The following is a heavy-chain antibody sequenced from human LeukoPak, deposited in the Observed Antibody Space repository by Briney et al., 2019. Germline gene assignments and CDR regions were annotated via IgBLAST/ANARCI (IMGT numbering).Heavy chain of an antibody. Sequence: SETLSLTCTVSGGFISSGSYYWSWIRQPAGKELEWIGRIYTSGSTNYNPSLKTRVTISVDKSKNQFSLKLSSVTAADTAVYYCARASHDYGDYSHFDYWGQGTLVTVSS. CDR1: GGFISSGSYY. CDR2: IYTSGST. CDR3: ARASHDYGDYSHFDY. J-gene: IGHJ4*02. V-gene: IGHV4-61*02. D-gene: IGHD4-17*01.